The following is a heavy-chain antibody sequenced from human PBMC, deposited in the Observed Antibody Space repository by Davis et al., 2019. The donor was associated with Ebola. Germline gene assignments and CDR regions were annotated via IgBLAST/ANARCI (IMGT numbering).Heavy chain of an antibody. CDR1: GFTFSSYG. Sequence: PGGSLRLSCAASGFTFSSYGMHWVRQAPGKGLEWVAVISDDGSNKYYGDSVKGRFTISRDNSKNTLYLQMDSLRAEDTALYYCAKVGVYSYGRDSIYYHGMDVWGQGTTVTVSS. CDR2: ISDDGSNK. V-gene: IGHV3-30*18. J-gene: IGHJ6*02. D-gene: IGHD5-18*01. CDR3: AKVGVYSYGRDSIYYHGMDV.